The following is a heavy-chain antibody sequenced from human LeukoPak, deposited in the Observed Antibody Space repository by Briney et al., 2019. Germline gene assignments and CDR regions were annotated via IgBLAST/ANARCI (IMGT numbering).Heavy chain of an antibody. CDR2: IYYSGST. D-gene: IGHD2-21*02. J-gene: IGHJ4*02. Sequence: PSETLSLTCTVSGGSISSSDYYWGWIRQPPGKGLEWIGSIYYSGSTNYNPSLKSRVTISVDTSKNQFSLKLTSVTAADTAVYYCARLTSVVTAIYFDYWGQGTLVTVSS. CDR1: GGSISSSDYY. CDR3: ARLTSVVTAIYFDY. V-gene: IGHV4-39*07.